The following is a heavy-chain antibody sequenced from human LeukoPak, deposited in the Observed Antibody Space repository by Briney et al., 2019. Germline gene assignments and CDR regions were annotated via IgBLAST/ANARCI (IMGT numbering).Heavy chain of an antibody. CDR2: INHSGST. CDR3: ARGGGTGRPPYYFDY. CDR1: GGSFSGYY. D-gene: IGHD3/OR15-3a*01. V-gene: IGHV4-34*01. J-gene: IGHJ4*02. Sequence: SETLSLTCAVYGGSFSGYYWSWLRQPPGKGLEWLGEINHSGSTNYNPSLKSRVTISVDTSKNQFSLKLSSVTAADTAVYYCARGGGTGRPPYYFDYWGQGTLVTVSS.